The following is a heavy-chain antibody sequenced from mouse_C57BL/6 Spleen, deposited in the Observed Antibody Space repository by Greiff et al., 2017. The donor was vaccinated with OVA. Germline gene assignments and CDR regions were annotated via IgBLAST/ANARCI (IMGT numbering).Heavy chain of an antibody. CDR1: GFTFSDYG. J-gene: IGHJ4*01. V-gene: IGHV5-15*01. Sequence: EVQLVESGGGLVQPGGSLKLSCAASGFTFSDYGMAWVRQAPRKGPEWVAFISNLAYSIYYADTVTGRFTISRENAKNTLYLERSSLRSEDTAMYCCARNWDEGYAMDYWGQGTSVTVSS. D-gene: IGHD4-1*01. CDR2: ISNLAYSI. CDR3: ARNWDEGYAMDY.